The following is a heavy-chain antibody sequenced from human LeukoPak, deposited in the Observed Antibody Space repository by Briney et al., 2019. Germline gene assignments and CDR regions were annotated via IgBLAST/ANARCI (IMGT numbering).Heavy chain of an antibody. CDR1: GCTISSYY. CDR3: ARDLLD. Sequence: SETLSLTCTVSGCTISSYYWSWIRQPPGKGLEWIGYIYYSGSTNYNPSLKSRVTISVDTSKNQLSLKLSSVTAADTAVYYWARDLLDWGQGTLVTVSS. CDR2: IYYSGST. D-gene: IGHD2-15*01. J-gene: IGHJ4*02. V-gene: IGHV4-59*01.